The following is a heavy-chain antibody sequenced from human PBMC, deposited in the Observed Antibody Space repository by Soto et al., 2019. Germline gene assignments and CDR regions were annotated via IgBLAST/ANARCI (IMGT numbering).Heavy chain of an antibody. Sequence: QVQLVESGGGVVQPGGSLRLSCAASGFIFSGYAMHWVRHAPGQGLEWVAVISYDGNTQYYADSVKGRFTVSRDNSNNILYVEMNNLRDEDTAMYNCAKGTDAYEINFWGQGTLVTVSP. CDR3: AKGTDAYEINF. CDR1: GFIFSGYA. V-gene: IGHV3-30-3*01. J-gene: IGHJ4*02. D-gene: IGHD3-9*01. CDR2: ISYDGNTQ.